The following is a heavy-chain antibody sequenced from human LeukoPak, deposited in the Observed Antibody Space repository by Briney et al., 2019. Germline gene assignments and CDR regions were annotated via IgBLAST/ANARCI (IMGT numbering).Heavy chain of an antibody. V-gene: IGHV4-61*02. CDR3: ARGPYYYGSGSPFDY. J-gene: IGHJ4*02. CDR1: GGSISSGSYY. D-gene: IGHD3-10*01. Sequence: PSQTLSLTCTVSGGSISSGSYYWSWIRQPAGKGLEWIGRIYTSGSTNYNPSLKSRVTMSVDTSKNQFSLKLSSVTAADTAVYYCARGPYYYGSGSPFDYWGQGTLVTVSS. CDR2: IYTSGST.